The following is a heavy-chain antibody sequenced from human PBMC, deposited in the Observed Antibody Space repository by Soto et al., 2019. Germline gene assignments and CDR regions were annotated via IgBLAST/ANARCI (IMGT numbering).Heavy chain of an antibody. Sequence: SETLSLTCSVAGGSISSDYWSWIRQPPGKGLEWIGYIYYSGSTNYNPSLKSRVTISVDTSKNQFSLKLSSVTAADTAVYYCARRWGGTFDYWGQGTLVTVS. CDR3: ARRWGGTFDY. J-gene: IGHJ4*02. CDR1: GGSISSDY. V-gene: IGHV4-59*01. D-gene: IGHD2-21*01. CDR2: IYYSGST.